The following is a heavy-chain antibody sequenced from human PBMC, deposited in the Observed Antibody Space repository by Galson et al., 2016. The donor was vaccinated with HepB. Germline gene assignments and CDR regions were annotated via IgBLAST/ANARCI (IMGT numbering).Heavy chain of an antibody. D-gene: IGHD4-11*01. V-gene: IGHV5-51*01. Sequence: QSGAEVKKPGESLKISCRGSGYNFTSDWIGWVRQMPGKGLEWMGIVYPGDSDTRYSPSFQGQVTISADKSINTAYLQWSSLRASDTAMYYCARHIIEYSDFDPTLYVDYWGQGTLVTVSS. CDR1: GYNFTSDW. CDR2: VYPGDSDT. J-gene: IGHJ4*02. CDR3: ARHIIEYSDFDPTLYVDY.